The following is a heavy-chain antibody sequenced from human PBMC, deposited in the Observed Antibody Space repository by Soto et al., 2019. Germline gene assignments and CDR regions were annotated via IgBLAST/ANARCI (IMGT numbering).Heavy chain of an antibody. CDR2: MSGSGGIT. CDR1: GFTFSNYA. D-gene: IGHD5-12*01. Sequence: EVHLLESGGGLVQPGGSLRLSCATSGFTFSNYALNWVRQAPGKGLEWVSGMSGSGGITYYSDSVQGRFTISRDNSRNTVYMQRHRLRAGDTAVYYCAKRARDGYNSPLDYGCQGTLVTVSS. J-gene: IGHJ4*02. V-gene: IGHV3-23*01. CDR3: AKRARDGYNSPLDY.